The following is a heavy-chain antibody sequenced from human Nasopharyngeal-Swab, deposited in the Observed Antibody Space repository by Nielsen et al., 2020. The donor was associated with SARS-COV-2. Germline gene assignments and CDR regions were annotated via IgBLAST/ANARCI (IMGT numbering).Heavy chain of an antibody. CDR3: ARSIAAAGNFPRIRVFPDV. J-gene: IGHJ6*04. Sequence: WIRQPPGKGLEWIGEINHSGSTNYNPSLKSRVTISVDTSKNQFSLKLSSVTAADTAVYYRARSIAAAGNFPRIRVFPDVWGKGTTVTVSS. CDR2: INHSGST. V-gene: IGHV4-34*01. D-gene: IGHD6-13*01.